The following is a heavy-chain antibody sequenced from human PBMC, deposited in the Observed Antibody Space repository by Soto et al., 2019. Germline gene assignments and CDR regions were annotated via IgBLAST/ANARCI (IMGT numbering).Heavy chain of an antibody. D-gene: IGHD6-19*01. CDR1: GFTFSSFG. V-gene: IGHV3-30*18. Sequence: LRLSCSASGFTFSSFGMHWVRQAPGKGLEWVALISYDGSNKYYADSVKGRFTISRDKSKNTLYLQMNSLRAEDTAVYYCAKDRGWSSADLDYWGQGTPVTVSS. CDR2: ISYDGSNK. CDR3: AKDRGWSSADLDY. J-gene: IGHJ4*02.